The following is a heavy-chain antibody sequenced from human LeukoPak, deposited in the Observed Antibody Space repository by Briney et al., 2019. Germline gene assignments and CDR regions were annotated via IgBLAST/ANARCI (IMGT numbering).Heavy chain of an antibody. CDR1: GFTFSSHG. CDR2: IRYDASNK. CDR3: ARNLRKYGSNSEYFDY. Sequence: GGSLRLSCAASGFTFSSHGMHWVRQAPGKGLEWVAVIRYDASNKYYADSVKGRFTVSRDNSKNTLYLQTNSLRAEDTAMYYCARNLRKYGSNSEYFDYWGQGTVVTVSS. V-gene: IGHV3-33*01. D-gene: IGHD4-23*01. J-gene: IGHJ4*02.